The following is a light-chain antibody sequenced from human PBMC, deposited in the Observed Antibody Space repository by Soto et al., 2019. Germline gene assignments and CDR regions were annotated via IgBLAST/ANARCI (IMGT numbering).Light chain of an antibody. J-gene: IGKJ1*01. Sequence: DIQMTQSPSTLSASVGDRVTIACRASQSISSWLAWYQQKPGKAPQLLIYDASSLQSGVPSRFSGSGSGTEFTRTISSLQPDDFATYYCQQYNSYSFGQGTKVDI. CDR2: DAS. CDR3: QQYNSYS. CDR1: QSISSW. V-gene: IGKV1-5*01.